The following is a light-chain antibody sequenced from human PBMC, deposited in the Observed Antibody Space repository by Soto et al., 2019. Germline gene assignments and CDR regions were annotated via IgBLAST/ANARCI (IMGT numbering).Light chain of an antibody. CDR2: DAS. J-gene: IGKJ1*01. CDR1: QSVSSY. V-gene: IGKV3-11*01. CDR3: QQRINWPT. Sequence: EIVLTQSPATLSLSPGERATLSCRASQSVSSYLAWYQQKPGQAPRLLIYDASNRATGIPARFSGSGSGTDFTLTISSVAPEDSAVYYCQQRINWPTFGQGTKVDIK.